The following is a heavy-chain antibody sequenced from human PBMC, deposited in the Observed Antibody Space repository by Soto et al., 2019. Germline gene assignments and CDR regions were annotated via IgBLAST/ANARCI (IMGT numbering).Heavy chain of an antibody. V-gene: IGHV3-23*01. CDR2: IIGSGTGT. D-gene: IGHD6-13*01. CDR1: GFTFNSYA. J-gene: IGHJ6*02. CDR3: ATDGVAGTAAPKYGMDV. Sequence: EMQLLESGGGLVQPGGSLRLSCAASGFTFNSYAMTWVRQAPGKGLEWVSTIIGSGTGTYYADSVKGRFTISRDNSKNTLYLQMNGLRADDTAVYYCATDGVAGTAAPKYGMDVWGQGTTVTVSS.